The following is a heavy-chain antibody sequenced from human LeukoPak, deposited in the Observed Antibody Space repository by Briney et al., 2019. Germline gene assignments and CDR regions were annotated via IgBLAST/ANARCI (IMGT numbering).Heavy chain of an antibody. J-gene: IGHJ4*02. CDR3: ATDSPETAAFDY. Sequence: GGSLRLSCAASGFTFSDYYMSWIRQAPGKGLEWVSYISSSGSTIYYADSVKGRFTISRDNAKNSLYLQMDSLRAEDTAVYYCATDSPETAAFDYWGQGTLVTVSS. D-gene: IGHD1-1*01. V-gene: IGHV3-11*04. CDR1: GFTFSDYY. CDR2: ISSSGSTI.